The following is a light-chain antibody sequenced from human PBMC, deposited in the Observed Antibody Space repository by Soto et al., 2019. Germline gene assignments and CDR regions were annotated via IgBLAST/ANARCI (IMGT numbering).Light chain of an antibody. CDR2: EVT. CDR3: LLYAGGVVV. J-gene: IGLJ2*01. CDR1: SGDIGSYNR. V-gene: IGLV2-14*01. Sequence: QSALTQPASVSGSPGQSITISCTGTSGDIGSYNRVSWYQQHPGKAPKLIIYEVTDRPSGVSNRFSGSKSGNTASLTISGLQAEDEAEYYCLLYAGGVVVFGGGTKLTVL.